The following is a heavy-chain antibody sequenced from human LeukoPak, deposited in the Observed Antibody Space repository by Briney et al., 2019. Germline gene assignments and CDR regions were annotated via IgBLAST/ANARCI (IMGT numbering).Heavy chain of an antibody. Sequence: GGSLRLSCAASGFTFSTYGMHWVRQAPGKGLEWGAVIWDDGSKKFYADSVKGRFTISRDNSKKTVYLQMNSLRTEDTAVYYCANKLSYSSGWFWGQGTLVTVSS. V-gene: IGHV3-30*02. D-gene: IGHD6-19*01. J-gene: IGHJ4*02. CDR1: GFTFSTYG. CDR2: IWDDGSKK. CDR3: ANKLSYSSGWF.